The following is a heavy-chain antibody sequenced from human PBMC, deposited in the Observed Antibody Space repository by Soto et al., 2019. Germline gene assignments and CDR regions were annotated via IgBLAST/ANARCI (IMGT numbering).Heavy chain of an antibody. CDR1: GFTVSSNY. V-gene: IGHV3-53*01. CDR3: ARTGIMVRGVIITTPYYYGMDV. Sequence: VGSLRLSCAASGFTVSSNYMSWVRQAPGKGLEWVSVIYSGGSTYYADSVKGRFTISRDNSKNTLYLQMNSLRAEDTAVYYCARTGIMVRGVIITTPYYYGMDVWGQGTTVTVSS. J-gene: IGHJ6*02. D-gene: IGHD3-10*01. CDR2: IYSGGST.